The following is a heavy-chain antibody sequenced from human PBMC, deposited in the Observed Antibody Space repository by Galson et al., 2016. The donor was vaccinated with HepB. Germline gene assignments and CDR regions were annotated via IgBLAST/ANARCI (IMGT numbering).Heavy chain of an antibody. CDR2: ISAYNGNT. CDR1: GYTFTNYG. D-gene: IGHD3-3*01. J-gene: IGHJ4*02. V-gene: IGHV1-18*01. Sequence: SVKVSCKASGYTFTNYGIIWVRHAPGQGLEWMGWISAYNGNTNYAQKFQGSVTMTTDTSTSTAYLDLRSLGSDDTAVYYCARDLEWRNYDFWSRIQVGYFDCWGQGTLVTVSS. CDR3: ARDLEWRNYDFWSRIQVGYFDC.